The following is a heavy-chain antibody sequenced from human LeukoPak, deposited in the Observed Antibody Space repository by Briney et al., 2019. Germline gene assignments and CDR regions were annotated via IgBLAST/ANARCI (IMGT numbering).Heavy chain of an antibody. CDR3: ARDTYYYDSSGYSGPRDAFDI. D-gene: IGHD3-22*01. J-gene: IGHJ3*02. V-gene: IGHV3-7*01. Sequence: GGSLRLSCAASGFTFSSYWMSWVRQAPGKGLEWVANIKQDGSEKYYVDSVKGRFTISRDNAKNSLYLQMNSLRAEDTAVYYCARDTYYYDSSGYSGPRDAFDIWGQGTMDTVSS. CDR1: GFTFSSYW. CDR2: IKQDGSEK.